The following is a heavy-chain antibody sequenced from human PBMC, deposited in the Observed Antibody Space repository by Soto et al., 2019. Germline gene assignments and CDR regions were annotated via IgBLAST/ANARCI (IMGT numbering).Heavy chain of an antibody. CDR3: ARQGYCSGGSCYYDFDY. V-gene: IGHV4-59*08. J-gene: IGHJ4*02. CDR2: IYYSGST. D-gene: IGHD2-15*01. Sequence: PSETLSLTCTVSGGSISSYYWSWIRQPPGKGLEWIGYIYYSGSTNYNPSLKSRVTISVDTSKNQFSLKLSSVTAADTAVYYCARQGYCSGGSCYYDFDYWGQGTLVTVSS. CDR1: GGSISSYY.